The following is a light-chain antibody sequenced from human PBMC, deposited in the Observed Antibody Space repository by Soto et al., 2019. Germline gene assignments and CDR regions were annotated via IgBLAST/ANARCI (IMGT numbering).Light chain of an antibody. CDR1: SSDVGAYKY. V-gene: IGLV2-14*03. CDR2: DVS. CDR3: SSYAGTSIPYVV. J-gene: IGLJ2*01. Sequence: QSVLTQPASVSGSPGQSITISCTGTSSDVGAYKYVSWYQQHADKAPKLLIYDVSSRSSGISDRFSRSKSGNTASLTIIGLQAEDEADYYCSSYAGTSIPYVVFGGGTKVTVL.